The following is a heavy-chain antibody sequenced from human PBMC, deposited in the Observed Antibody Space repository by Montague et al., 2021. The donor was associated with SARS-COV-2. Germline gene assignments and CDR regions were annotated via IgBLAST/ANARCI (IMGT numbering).Heavy chain of an antibody. CDR1: GGSINGYY. CDR3: ARGTEVGAFDY. Sequence: SETLSLTCTVSGGSINGYYWTWVRQPPGKGLQWIAHIYYNGRTSYIPSLKSRLSVSLDKAKYQFSLELTSVTAADTVRYFCARGTEVGAFDYWGQGALVSVSS. V-gene: IGHV4-59*01. J-gene: IGHJ4*02. D-gene: IGHD1-26*01. CDR2: IYYNGRT.